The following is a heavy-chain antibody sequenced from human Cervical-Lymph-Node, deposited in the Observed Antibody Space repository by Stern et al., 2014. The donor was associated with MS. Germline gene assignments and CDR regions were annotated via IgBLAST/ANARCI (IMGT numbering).Heavy chain of an antibody. V-gene: IGHV1-2*02. CDR2: INPNSGGT. CDR3: ARGDIAVAGTPRLRFDY. J-gene: IGHJ4*02. Sequence: QAQLVQSGAEVKKPGASVTVSCKASGYTFTDYFLHWVRQAPGQGLAWMGWINPNSGGTNYAQKFQGRVTMTRDTSISTAYMELNRLTSDDTAVYYCARGDIAVAGTPRLRFDYWGQGTLVTVSS. CDR1: GYTFTDYF. D-gene: IGHD6-19*01.